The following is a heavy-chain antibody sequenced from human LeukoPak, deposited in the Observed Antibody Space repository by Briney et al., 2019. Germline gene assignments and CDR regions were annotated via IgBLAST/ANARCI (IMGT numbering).Heavy chain of an antibody. Sequence: SETLSLTCTVSGASISRYYWSWIRQPPGKGLEWIGYLYNTRNTYYNPSLKSRVTISVDTSKNQFSLKVSSVTAADTAVYYCARGASITMVRGSRGGWFDPWGQGTLVTVSS. CDR2: LYNTRNT. V-gene: IGHV4-59*01. D-gene: IGHD3-10*01. CDR1: GASISRYY. CDR3: ARGASITMVRGSRGGWFDP. J-gene: IGHJ5*02.